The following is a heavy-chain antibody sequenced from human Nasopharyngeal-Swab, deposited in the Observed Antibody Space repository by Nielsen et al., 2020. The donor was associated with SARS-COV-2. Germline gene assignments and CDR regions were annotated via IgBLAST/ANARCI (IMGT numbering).Heavy chain of an antibody. CDR1: GFTFSTYW. V-gene: IGHV3-7*04. D-gene: IGHD3-16*01. Sequence: GESLKISCAASGFTFSTYWMYWVRQAPGKGLEWVASIKEDGSETYYVDSVKGRFTVSRDNAKNSLYLQMNSLIAEDTAVYYCARNYNYARDYWGQGTLVTVSS. CDR3: ARNYNYARDY. J-gene: IGHJ4*02. CDR2: IKEDGSET.